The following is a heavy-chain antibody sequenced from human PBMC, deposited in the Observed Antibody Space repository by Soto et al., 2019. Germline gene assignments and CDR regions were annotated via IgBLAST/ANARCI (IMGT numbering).Heavy chain of an antibody. Sequence: PGGSLRLSCAASGFPFSSYAMGWVRQPPGKGLEWVSVISPGGDTTYYADPMKGRFTISRDNSKNILYLQVNSLRAEDTAVYYCATQDFRGTTGTTWGQGT. D-gene: IGHD1-1*01. CDR1: GFPFSSYA. V-gene: IGHV3-23*01. J-gene: IGHJ4*02. CDR3: ATQDFRGTTGTT. CDR2: ISPGGDTT.